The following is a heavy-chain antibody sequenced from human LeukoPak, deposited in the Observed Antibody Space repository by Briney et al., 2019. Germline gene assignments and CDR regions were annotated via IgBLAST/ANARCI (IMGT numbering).Heavy chain of an antibody. Sequence: WASVKVSCKASGYTFTSYDINWVRQATGQGLEWMGWMNPNSGNTGYAQKFQGRVTMTRNTSISTAYMELSSLRSDDTAVYYCARDGITMVRGVTLLNYWGQGTLVTVSS. D-gene: IGHD3-10*01. CDR3: ARDGITMVRGVTLLNY. CDR1: GYTFTSYD. V-gene: IGHV1-8*01. J-gene: IGHJ4*02. CDR2: MNPNSGNT.